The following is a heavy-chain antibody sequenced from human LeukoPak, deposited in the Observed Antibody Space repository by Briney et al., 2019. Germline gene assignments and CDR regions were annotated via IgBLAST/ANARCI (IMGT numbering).Heavy chain of an antibody. CDR2: IKQDGSEK. CDR3: ARDGGPFDY. V-gene: IGHV3-7*01. CDR1: GSTFRSYW. D-gene: IGHD3-16*01. J-gene: IGHJ4*02. Sequence: GGSLRHSCAASGSTFRSYWMSWVRQVPGKGLEWVANIKQDGSEKYYVDSVKGRFTISRHNAKKSLYLQMNSLRAEDTAVYYCARDGGPFDYWGQGTLVIVSS.